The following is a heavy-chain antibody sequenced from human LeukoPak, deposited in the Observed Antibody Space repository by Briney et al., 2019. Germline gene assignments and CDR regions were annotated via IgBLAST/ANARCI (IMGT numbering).Heavy chain of an antibody. Sequence: PGGSLRLSCAASGFTFDDYAMHWVRQAPGKGLEWVSGISWNSGSIGYADSVKGRFTISRDNAKNSLYLQMNSLRAEDTALYYCAKGGYYDSSGYGGDYWGQGTLVTVSS. CDR1: GFTFDDYA. V-gene: IGHV3-9*01. CDR3: AKGGYYDSSGYGGDY. D-gene: IGHD3-22*01. CDR2: ISWNSGSI. J-gene: IGHJ4*02.